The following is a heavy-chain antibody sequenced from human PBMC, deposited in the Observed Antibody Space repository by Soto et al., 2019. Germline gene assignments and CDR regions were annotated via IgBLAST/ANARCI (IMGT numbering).Heavy chain of an antibody. D-gene: IGHD4-4*01. V-gene: IGHV2-70*01. CDR1: GFSLSTSGMC. CDR3: ARMAQGEVTPCYYYGMDV. J-gene: IGHJ6*02. CDR2: IDWDDDK. Sequence: TLVNPTQTLTLTCTFSGFSLSTSGMCVSWIRQPPGKALEWLALIDWDDDKYYSTSLKTRLTISKDTSKNQLVLTMTNMDPVDTATYYCARMAQGEVTPCYYYGMDVWGQGTTVTVSS.